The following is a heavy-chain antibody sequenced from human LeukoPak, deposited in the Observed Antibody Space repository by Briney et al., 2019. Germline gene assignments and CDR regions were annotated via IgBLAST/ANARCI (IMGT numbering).Heavy chain of an antibody. CDR3: ARDIVSGSGSLDY. D-gene: IGHD3-10*01. CDR2: VKSDGGNP. J-gene: IGHJ4*02. Sequence: GGSLRLSCAASRFSFSNYWVHWVRQAPGKGLVWVSRVKSDGGNPSYADSVKGRFTISRDNAENMLYLQMNTLGAEDTAVYYCARDIVSGSGSLDYWGQGTLVTVSS. CDR1: RFSFSNYW. V-gene: IGHV3-74*01.